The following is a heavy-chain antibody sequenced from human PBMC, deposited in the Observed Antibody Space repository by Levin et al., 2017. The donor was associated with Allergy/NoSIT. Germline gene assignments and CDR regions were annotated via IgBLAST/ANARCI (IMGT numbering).Heavy chain of an antibody. D-gene: IGHD3-3*01. CDR3: ARGDLRDFGVAHPHYGMDV. J-gene: IGHJ6*02. Sequence: SETLSLTCAVYGGSFSGYYWSWIRQPPGKGLEWIGEINHSGSTNYNPSLKSRVTISVDTSKNQFSLKLSSVTAADTAVYYCARGDLRDFGVAHPHYGMDVWGQGTTVTVSS. CDR2: INHSGST. CDR1: GGSFSGYY. V-gene: IGHV4-34*01.